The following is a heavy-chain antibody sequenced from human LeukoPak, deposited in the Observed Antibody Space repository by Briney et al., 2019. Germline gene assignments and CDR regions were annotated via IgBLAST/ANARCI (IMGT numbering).Heavy chain of an antibody. D-gene: IGHD3-16*01. CDR3: ARALGQFGNWFDP. CDR2: IYSGGST. J-gene: IGHJ5*02. Sequence: GSLRLSCVASGFTVSSNYMSWVRQAPGNRLEWVSVIYSGGSTYYADSVKGRFTISRDTSKNTLYLQMNSLRAEDTAVYYCARALGQFGNWFDPWGQGTLVTVSS. CDR1: GFTVSSNY. V-gene: IGHV3-53*01.